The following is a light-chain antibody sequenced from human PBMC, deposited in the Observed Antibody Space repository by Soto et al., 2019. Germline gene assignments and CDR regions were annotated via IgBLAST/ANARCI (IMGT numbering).Light chain of an antibody. CDR1: QSVTSN. V-gene: IGKV3-15*01. CDR3: QQYNNWPIT. CDR2: GAS. Sequence: EIVMTQSPATLSVSPGERATLSCRASQSVTSNLAWYQQKPGQAPRVFIYGASTRASGIPARFSASGSGTEFTLTISSLQSEDFAVYYCQQYNNWPITFGQGTRLEIK. J-gene: IGKJ5*01.